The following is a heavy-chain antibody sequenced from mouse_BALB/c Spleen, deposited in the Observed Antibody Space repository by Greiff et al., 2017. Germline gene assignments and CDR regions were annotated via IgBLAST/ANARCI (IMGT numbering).Heavy chain of an antibody. V-gene: IGHV1-4*01. J-gene: IGHJ2*01. Sequence: QVQLQQSGAELARPGASVKMSCKASGYTFTSYTMHWVKQRPGQGLEWIGYINPSSGYTNYNQKFKDKATLTADKSSSTAYMQLSSLTSEDSAVYYCARYWDDGYYFDYWGQGTPLTVSS. CDR2: INPSSGYT. D-gene: IGHD4-1*01. CDR1: GYTFTSYT. CDR3: ARYWDDGYYFDY.